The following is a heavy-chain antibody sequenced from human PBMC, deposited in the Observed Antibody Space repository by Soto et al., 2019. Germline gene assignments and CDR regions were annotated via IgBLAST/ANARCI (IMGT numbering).Heavy chain of an antibody. CDR1: GGSFSGYY. D-gene: IGHD3-10*01. J-gene: IGHJ5*02. CDR2: INHSGST. V-gene: IGHV4-34*01. Sequence: NPSETLSLTCAVYGGSFSGYYWSWIRQPPGKGLEWIGEINHSGSTNYNPSLKSRVTISVDTSKNQFSLKLSSVTAADTAVYYCARGRVTMVRGVIGLYNWFDPWGQGTVVTVSS. CDR3: ARGRVTMVRGVIGLYNWFDP.